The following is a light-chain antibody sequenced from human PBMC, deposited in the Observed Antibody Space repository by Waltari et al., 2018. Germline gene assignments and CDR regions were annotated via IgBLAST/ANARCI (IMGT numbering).Light chain of an antibody. CDR1: QSIHDN. Sequence: EVVMTQSPATLSVSPGERVTLSCRASQSIHDNLAWYQHRPGQAPRLLIYGASTRAPDIPGRFVGGGSVTEFTLTIRSLQSEDSVVYYCQQYNVWPPLTFGGGTKVEIK. CDR2: GAS. V-gene: IGKV3-15*01. J-gene: IGKJ4*01. CDR3: QQYNVWPPLT.